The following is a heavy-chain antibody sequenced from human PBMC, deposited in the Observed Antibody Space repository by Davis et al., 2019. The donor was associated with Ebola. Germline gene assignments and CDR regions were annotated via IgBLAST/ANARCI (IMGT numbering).Heavy chain of an antibody. Sequence: GESLKISCAASEFTFGDYWMSWVRQAPGKGPEWVGKIKQDGSDKYYLDSVKGRFTISRDNAKNSLFLQMDSLRDEDTAVYYCAKDSGWQMSPWGQGTLVTVSS. CDR2: IKQDGSDK. J-gene: IGHJ5*02. V-gene: IGHV3-7*01. CDR1: EFTFGDYW. CDR3: AKDSGWQMSP. D-gene: IGHD6-19*01.